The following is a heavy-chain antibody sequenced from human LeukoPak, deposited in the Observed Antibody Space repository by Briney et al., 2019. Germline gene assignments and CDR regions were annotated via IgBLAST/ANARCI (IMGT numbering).Heavy chain of an antibody. Sequence: SQTLSLTCAISGYSVSSNSAVWNWIRQSPLRGLEWLGRTYYRSKWYNDYAVSVKSRITINPDTSKNQFSLQLNSVTPEDTAVYYCARVGPPYGSHNWFDPWGQGTLVTVSS. CDR2: TYYRSKWYN. CDR3: ARVGPPYGSHNWFDP. D-gene: IGHD1-26*01. V-gene: IGHV6-1*01. CDR1: GYSVSSNSAV. J-gene: IGHJ5*02.